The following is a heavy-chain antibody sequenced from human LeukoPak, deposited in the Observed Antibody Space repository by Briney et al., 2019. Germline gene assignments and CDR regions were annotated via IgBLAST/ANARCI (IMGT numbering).Heavy chain of an antibody. CDR2: IYPDDSDT. CDR1: GFSFTSNW. CDR3: ARHGKYYSGSHYFDF. Sequence: GESLKISCEASGFSFTSNWIAWVRQMPGKGLEWLGIIYPDDSDTRYSPSFQGQVTISADKSISTAYLQWSSLKASDTAMYYCARHGKYYSGSHYFDFWGRGTLVTVSS. D-gene: IGHD6-19*01. J-gene: IGHJ4*02. V-gene: IGHV5-51*01.